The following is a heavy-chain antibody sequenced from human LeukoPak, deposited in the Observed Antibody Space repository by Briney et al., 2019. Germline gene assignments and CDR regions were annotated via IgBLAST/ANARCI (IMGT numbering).Heavy chain of an antibody. CDR2: MNPNSGNT. CDR3: ARGVIAARPRRRRSGFDY. D-gene: IGHD6-6*01. Sequence: ASVKVSCKASGYTFTSYDINWVRRATGQGLEWMGWMNPNSGNTGYAQKFQGRVTMTRNTSISTAYMELSSLRSEDTAVYYCARGVIAARPRRRRSGFDYRGQGTLVTVSS. CDR1: GYTFTSYD. J-gene: IGHJ4*02. V-gene: IGHV1-8*01.